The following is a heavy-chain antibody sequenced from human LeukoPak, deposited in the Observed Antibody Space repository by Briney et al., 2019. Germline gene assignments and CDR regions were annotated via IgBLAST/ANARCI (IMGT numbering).Heavy chain of an antibody. V-gene: IGHV3-48*03. CDR3: ARGWLYYYDSSGCDY. CDR1: GFTFSSYE. CDR2: ISSSGSTI. J-gene: IGHJ4*02. Sequence: GGSLRLSCAASGFTFSSYEMNWVRQAPGKGLEWVSYISSSGSTIYYADSVKGRFTISRDNDKNSLYLQMNSLRAEDTAVYYCARGWLYYYDSSGCDYWGQGTLVTVSS. D-gene: IGHD3-22*01.